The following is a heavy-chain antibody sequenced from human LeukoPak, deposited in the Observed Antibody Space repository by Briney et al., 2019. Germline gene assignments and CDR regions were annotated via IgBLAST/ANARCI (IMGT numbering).Heavy chain of an antibody. CDR2: ISYDGSNK. CDR3: AGGYLIVVPLDY. D-gene: IGHD3-22*01. J-gene: IGHJ4*02. Sequence: PGGSLRLSCAASGFTFSSYAMHWVRQAPGKGLEWVAVISYDGSNKYYADSVKGRFTISRDNSKNTLYLQMNSLRAEDTAVYYCAGGYLIVVPLDYWGQGTLVTVSS. CDR1: GFTFSSYA. V-gene: IGHV3-30-3*01.